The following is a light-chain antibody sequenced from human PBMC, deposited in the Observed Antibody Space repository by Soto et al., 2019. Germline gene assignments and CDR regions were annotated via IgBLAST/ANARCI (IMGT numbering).Light chain of an antibody. CDR3: QQYNSYLLT. CDR2: DAS. CDR1: QSISSW. J-gene: IGKJ4*01. V-gene: IGKV1-5*01. Sequence: DIQMTQSPSTLSASVGDRVTITCRASQSISSWLAWYQQKPGKAPKLLIYDASSLESGVPSSFSGSGSGTEFTLTISSLQPDDFAPYYCQQYNSYLLTFGGGTKVEIK.